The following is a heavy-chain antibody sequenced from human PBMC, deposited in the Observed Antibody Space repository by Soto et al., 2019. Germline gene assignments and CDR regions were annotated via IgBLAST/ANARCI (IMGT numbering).Heavy chain of an antibody. CDR2: IIPIFGTA. Sequence: SGEVSFRDSGGTFSSYAISWVRQAPGQGLEWMGGIIPIFGTANYAQKFQGRVTITADKSTSTAYMELSSLRSEDTAVYYCARESIGYYYDSSGPDAFDIWGQGTMVTVSS. V-gene: IGHV1-69*06. D-gene: IGHD3-22*01. CDR3: ARESIGYYYDSSGPDAFDI. CDR1: GGTFSSYA. J-gene: IGHJ3*02.